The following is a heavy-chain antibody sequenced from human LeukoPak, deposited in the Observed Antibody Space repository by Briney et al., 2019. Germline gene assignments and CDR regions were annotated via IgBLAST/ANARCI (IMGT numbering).Heavy chain of an antibody. CDR1: GYTFTSYG. CDR2: INPNSGGT. D-gene: IGHD1-14*01. J-gene: IGHJ4*02. CDR3: AALPFLPQPDY. Sequence: ASVKVSCKASGYTFTSYGISWVRQAPGQGLEWMGWINPNSGGTNYAQKFQGRVTMTRDTSISTAYMELSRLRSDDTAVYYCAALPFLPQPDYWGQGTLVTVSS. V-gene: IGHV1-2*02.